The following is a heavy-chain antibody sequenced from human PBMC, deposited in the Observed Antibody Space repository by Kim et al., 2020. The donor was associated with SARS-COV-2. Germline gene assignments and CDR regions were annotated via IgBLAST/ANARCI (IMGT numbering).Heavy chain of an antibody. V-gene: IGHV3-23*01. D-gene: IGHD3-10*01. CDR1: GFTFSSYG. Sequence: GGSLRLSCAASGFTFSSYGMSWVRQVPGKGLEWVSTLGSGGGTYYADSVKGRFTISRDNSKNTLYLQMNSLRAEDTAIYYCAKRTIGRSYGYFDYWGQGTLVTVSS. CDR3: AKRTIGRSYGYFDY. CDR2: LGSGGGT. J-gene: IGHJ4*02.